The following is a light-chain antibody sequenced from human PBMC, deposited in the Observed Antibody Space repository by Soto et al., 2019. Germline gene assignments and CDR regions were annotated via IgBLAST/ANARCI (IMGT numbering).Light chain of an antibody. J-gene: IGLJ1*01. CDR2: NNH. CDR3: AAWDDSLNGYV. Sequence: QSVLTQPPSASGTPGQRVTISCSGSGSNIGSNAVNWHQQLPGTAPKLLIYNNHQRPSGVPDRFSGSKSGPSASLAISGLQSDDEADYYCAAWDDSLNGYVFGTGTKV. CDR1: GSNIGSNA. V-gene: IGLV1-44*01.